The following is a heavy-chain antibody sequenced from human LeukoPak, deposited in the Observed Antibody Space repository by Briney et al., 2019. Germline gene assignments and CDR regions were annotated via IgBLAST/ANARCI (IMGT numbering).Heavy chain of an antibody. Sequence: GGSLRLSCAASGFTFSSYWMNWVRQAPGKGLVWVSRIASDGSSTTYADSVKGRFSISRDNAKNTLYLQMNSLRVEDTAVYYCARGWPRGNDYWGQGTLVTVSS. V-gene: IGHV3-74*01. CDR3: ARGWPRGNDY. D-gene: IGHD4-23*01. CDR2: IASDGSST. J-gene: IGHJ4*02. CDR1: GFTFSSYW.